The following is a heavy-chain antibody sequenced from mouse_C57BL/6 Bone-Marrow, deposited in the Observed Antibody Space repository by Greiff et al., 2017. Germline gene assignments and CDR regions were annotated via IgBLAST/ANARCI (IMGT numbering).Heavy chain of an antibody. Sequence: VQLKESGAELVRPGSSVKMSCTTSGYTFTSYGINWVKQRPGQGLEWIGYIYIGNGYTEYNEKFKGKATLTSDTSSSTAYMQISSLTSEDSAIYVCAKEGVYYDYAMDYWGQGTSVTVSS. D-gene: IGHD2-4*01. CDR1: GYTFTSYG. J-gene: IGHJ4*01. CDR3: AKEGVYYDYAMDY. V-gene: IGHV1-58*01. CDR2: IYIGNGYT.